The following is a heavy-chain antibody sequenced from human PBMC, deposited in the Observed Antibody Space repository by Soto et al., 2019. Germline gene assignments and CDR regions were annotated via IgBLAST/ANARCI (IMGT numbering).Heavy chain of an antibody. CDR1: GGSISSGAYY. CDR2: IYYSGST. D-gene: IGHD3-22*01. V-gene: IGHV4-31*03. Sequence: QVQLQESGPGLVKPSQTLSLTCTVSGGSISSGAYYWSWIRQHPGKGLEWIGYIYYSGSTYYNPSLESRVDLSVDTSRKQFSLKVSSVTAADTAVYYCARANYVDSSGPFDYWGPGTLVTVSS. CDR3: ARANYVDSSGPFDY. J-gene: IGHJ4*02.